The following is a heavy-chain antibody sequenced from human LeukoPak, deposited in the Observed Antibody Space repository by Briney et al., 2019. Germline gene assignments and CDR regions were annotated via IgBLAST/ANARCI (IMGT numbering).Heavy chain of an antibody. Sequence: GGSLRLSCAASGFTFSYYTMHWVRQAPGKGLEWVEVISYDGSNEYYADSVKGRFAISTDNSKNTLYLQMNSLRVEDTAVYYCARVLNYYDSSGYYFSYWGQGTLVTVSS. D-gene: IGHD3-22*01. CDR2: ISYDGSNE. J-gene: IGHJ4*02. CDR1: GFTFSYYT. V-gene: IGHV3-30*09. CDR3: ARVLNYYDSSGYYFSY.